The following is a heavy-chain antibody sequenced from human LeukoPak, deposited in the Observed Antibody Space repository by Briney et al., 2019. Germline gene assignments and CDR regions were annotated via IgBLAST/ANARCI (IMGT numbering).Heavy chain of an antibody. V-gene: IGHV3-11*06. Sequence: KTGGSLRLSCAASGFTFSDYYMSWIRQAPGKGLEGVSYISSSSSYTNYADSVKGRFTISRDNAKNSLYLQMNSLRAEDTAVYYCARDRGYCSGGSCSYSDYWGQGTLVTVSS. CDR3: ARDRGYCSGGSCSYSDY. CDR2: ISSSSSYT. J-gene: IGHJ4*02. D-gene: IGHD2-15*01. CDR1: GFTFSDYY.